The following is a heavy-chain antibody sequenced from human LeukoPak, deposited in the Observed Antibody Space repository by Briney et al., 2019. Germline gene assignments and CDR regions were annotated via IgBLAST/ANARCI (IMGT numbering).Heavy chain of an antibody. Sequence: PGGSLRLSCAASGFTFSNYAMSWVRQAPGKGLEWVSGINWNGGSTGYADSVKGRFTISRDNAKNSLYLQMNSLRAEDTALYYCARDHRVGLLWFGEGMDVWGKGTTVTVSS. CDR1: GFTFSNYA. V-gene: IGHV3-20*04. J-gene: IGHJ6*04. CDR3: ARDHRVGLLWFGEGMDV. D-gene: IGHD3-10*01. CDR2: INWNGGST.